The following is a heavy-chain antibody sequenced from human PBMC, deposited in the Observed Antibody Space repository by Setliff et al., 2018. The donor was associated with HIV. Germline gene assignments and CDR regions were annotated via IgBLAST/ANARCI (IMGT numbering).Heavy chain of an antibody. CDR3: AGGLVSQKVPLDT. J-gene: IGHJ5*02. D-gene: IGHD1-1*01. CDR1: GGSFSSYA. CDR2: IIHIFGTA. Sequence: SVKVSCKASGGSFSSYAISWVRQAPGQGLEWMGGIIHIFGTAKYAQNFQCRVTITTDESTSTAYMELSSLGSEETAVYDCAGGLVSQKVPLDTRGQGTLVTVSS. V-gene: IGHV1-69*05.